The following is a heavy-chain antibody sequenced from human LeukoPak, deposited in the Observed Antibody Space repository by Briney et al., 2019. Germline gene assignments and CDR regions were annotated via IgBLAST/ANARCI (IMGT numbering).Heavy chain of an antibody. V-gene: IGHV3-21*01. CDR3: ARWGDYANRYYFDY. D-gene: IGHD4-17*01. CDR2: ISSSSSYI. CDR1: GFTFSSYS. J-gene: IGHJ4*02. Sequence: GGSLRLSCAASGFTFSSYSMNWVRQAPGKGLEWVSSISSSSSYIYYADSVKGRFTISRDNAKNSLYLQMNSLRAEDTAVYYCARWGDYANRYYFDYWGQGTLVTVSS.